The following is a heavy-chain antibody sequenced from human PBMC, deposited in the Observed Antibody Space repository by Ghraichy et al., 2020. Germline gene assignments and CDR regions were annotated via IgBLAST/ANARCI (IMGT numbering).Heavy chain of an antibody. CDR1: GYTFSKYG. Sequence: ASVKVSCKASGYTFSKYGLTWVRQAPGQGLEWMGWINAHDGNTYHAQTTQGRVTLTTDTSTNTGYMELRNLTSDDTAVYWSGLDVWGQGTTVTVSS. D-gene: IGHD3-10*01. CDR3: GLDV. V-gene: IGHV1-18*01. CDR2: INAHDGNT. J-gene: IGHJ6*02.